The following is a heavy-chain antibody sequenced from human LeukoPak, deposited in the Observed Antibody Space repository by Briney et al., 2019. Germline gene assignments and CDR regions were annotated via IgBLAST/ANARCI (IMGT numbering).Heavy chain of an antibody. J-gene: IGHJ4*02. CDR3: AKRDPTGYSDY. Sequence: GGSLRLSCAASGFTFRNYAMSWVRQAPGKGLQWVSTISDSGTTIYYADSVRGRFSISRDNSKNTVTLQMNSLRVEDTAVYFCAKRDPTGYSDYWGQGTLVTVSS. CDR2: ISDSGTTI. CDR1: GFTFRNYA. V-gene: IGHV3-23*01. D-gene: IGHD3-9*01.